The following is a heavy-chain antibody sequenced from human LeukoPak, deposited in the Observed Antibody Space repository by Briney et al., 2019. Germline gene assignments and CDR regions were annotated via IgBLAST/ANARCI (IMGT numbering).Heavy chain of an antibody. CDR2: INPNSGGT. CDR3: ARGPDILTGYYSWFDP. CDR1: GYTFTGYY. Sequence: ASVKVSCKASGYTFTGYYMHWVRQAPGQGLEWMGWINPNSGGTNYAQKFQGRVTMTRDTSISTAYMELSRLRSDDMAVYYCARGPDILTGYYSWFDPWGQGTLVTVSS. V-gene: IGHV1-2*02. D-gene: IGHD3-9*01. J-gene: IGHJ5*02.